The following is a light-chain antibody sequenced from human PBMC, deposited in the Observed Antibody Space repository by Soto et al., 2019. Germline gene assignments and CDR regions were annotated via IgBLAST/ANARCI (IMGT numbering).Light chain of an antibody. CDR3: QQYKSYPLT. Sequence: DIQMTQSPSTLSGSVGDRVTITCRASQTISSWLAWYQQKPGKAPKLLIYKASTLKSGVPSRFSGSGSGTKFTLTIASLQPDDFATYYCQQYKSYPLTFGGGTKVDI. CDR2: KAS. J-gene: IGKJ4*01. V-gene: IGKV1-5*03. CDR1: QTISSW.